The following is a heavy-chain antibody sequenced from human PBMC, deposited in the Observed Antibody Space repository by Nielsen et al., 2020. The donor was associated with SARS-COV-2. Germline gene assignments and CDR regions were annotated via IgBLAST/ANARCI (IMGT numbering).Heavy chain of an antibody. CDR1: GFTFSSYA. D-gene: IGHD3-16*02. J-gene: IGHJ4*02. CDR2: ISYDGSNK. V-gene: IGHV3-30*04. CDR3: AREDYDYVWGSYRSPY. Sequence: GESLKISCAASGFTFSSYAMHWVRQAPGKGLEWVAVISYDGSNKYYADSVKGRFTISRDNSKNTLYLQMNSLRAEDTAVYYCAREDYDYVWGSYRSPYRGQGTLVTVSS.